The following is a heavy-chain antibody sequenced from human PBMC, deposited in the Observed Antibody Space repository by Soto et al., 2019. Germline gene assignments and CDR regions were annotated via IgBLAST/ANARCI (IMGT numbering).Heavy chain of an antibody. J-gene: IGHJ4*02. CDR2: INAGNGNT. CDR1: GYTFTSYA. CDR3: VRGSSWYTPGDY. V-gene: IGHV1-3*01. D-gene: IGHD6-13*01. Sequence: QVQLVQSGAEVKKPGASVKVSCKASGYTFTSYAMHWVRQAPGQRLEWMGWINAGNGNTKYSQKFQGRVTITRDTSASTAYMELSSLRSDDTAVYYCVRGSSWYTPGDYWGQGTLVTVSS.